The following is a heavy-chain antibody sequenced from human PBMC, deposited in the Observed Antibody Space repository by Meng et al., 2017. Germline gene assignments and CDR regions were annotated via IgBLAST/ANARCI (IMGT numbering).Heavy chain of an antibody. CDR1: GYTFTGYY. CDR2: INPNSGGT. Sequence: ASVKVSCKASGYTFTGYYMHWVRQAPGQGLEWMGRINPNSGGTNYAQKFQGRVTMTRDTSISTAYMELSSVTAADTAVYYCASSGITGYSSSWYTPFDYWGQGTLVTVSS. D-gene: IGHD6-13*01. V-gene: IGHV1-2*06. CDR3: ASSGITGYSSSWYTPFDY. J-gene: IGHJ4*02.